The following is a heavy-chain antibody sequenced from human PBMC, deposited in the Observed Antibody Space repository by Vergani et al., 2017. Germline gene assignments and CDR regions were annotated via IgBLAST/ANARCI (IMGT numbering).Heavy chain of an antibody. D-gene: IGHD2-21*02. CDR3: ATLPEWGVMLNCGGDSCYFDY. J-gene: IGHJ4*02. CDR1: GYTFTDYY. Sequence: EVQLVQSGAEVKKPGATVKISCKVSGYTFTDYYMHWVQQAPGKGLEWMGLVDPEDGETIYAEKFQGRVTITADTSTDTAYMELSSLRSEDTAVYYCATLPEWGVMLNCGGDSCYFDYWGQGTLVTVSS. V-gene: IGHV1-69-2*01. CDR2: VDPEDGET.